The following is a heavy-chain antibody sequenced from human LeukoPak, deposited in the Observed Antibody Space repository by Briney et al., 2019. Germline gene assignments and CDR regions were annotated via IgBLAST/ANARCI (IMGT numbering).Heavy chain of an antibody. CDR1: GYSISSGYY. Sequence: PSETLSLTCTVSGYSISSGYYWGWIRQPPGKGLEWIGSIYHSGSTYYNPSLKSRVTISVDTSKNQFSLKLSSVTAADTAVYYCARDRYSYGYGYWGQGTLVTVSS. D-gene: IGHD5-18*01. V-gene: IGHV4-38-2*02. CDR2: IYHSGST. CDR3: ARDRYSYGYGY. J-gene: IGHJ4*02.